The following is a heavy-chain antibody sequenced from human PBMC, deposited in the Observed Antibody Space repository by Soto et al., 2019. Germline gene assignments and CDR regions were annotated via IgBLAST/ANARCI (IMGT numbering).Heavy chain of an antibody. CDR2: IYYSGST. V-gene: IGHV4-59*01. CDR1: GGSISSYY. CDR3: ARRGYCSSTSCYGRSDDAFDI. Sequence: QVQLQESGPGLVKPSETLSLTCTVSGGSISSYYWSWIRQPPGKGLEWIGYIYYSGSTNYNPSLNSRVTISVDTSKNQFSLKLSSVTAADTAVYYCARRGYCSSTSCYGRSDDAFDIWGQGTMVTVSS. J-gene: IGHJ3*02. D-gene: IGHD2-2*01.